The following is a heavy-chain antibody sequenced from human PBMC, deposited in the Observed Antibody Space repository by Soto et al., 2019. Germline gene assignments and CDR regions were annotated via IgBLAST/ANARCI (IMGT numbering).Heavy chain of an antibody. Sequence: QLQLQESGPRLVRPSETLSLTCTVSGASINTDNDWGWVRQTPGKGLEWIGGVHYTGSTYYSSTLKSRVTISMDTSKNQLSLNLRSVTAADTAMYYCVKHELWLVRLTWGQRTLVTVSS. J-gene: IGHJ5*02. CDR2: VHYTGST. V-gene: IGHV4-39*01. D-gene: IGHD6-19*01. CDR3: VKHELWLVRLT. CDR1: GASINTDND.